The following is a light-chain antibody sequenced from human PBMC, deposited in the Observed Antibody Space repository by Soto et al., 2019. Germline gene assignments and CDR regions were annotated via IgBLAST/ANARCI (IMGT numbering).Light chain of an antibody. V-gene: IGLV2-14*03. CDR3: TSWTTSTTMI. Sequence: QSALTQPASVSGSPGQSITISCTGTSSDIGAYNYVSWYQQHPGKAPKLMIYDVNIRPSGVSNRFSGSKSGNTASLTISGLQAEDEADYYCTSWTTSTTMIVGEGTKLTVL. CDR2: DVN. J-gene: IGLJ2*01. CDR1: SSDIGAYNY.